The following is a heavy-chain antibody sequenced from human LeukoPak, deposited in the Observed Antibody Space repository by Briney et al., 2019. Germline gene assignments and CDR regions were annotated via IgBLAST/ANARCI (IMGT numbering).Heavy chain of an antibody. CDR1: GGTFSSYA. D-gene: IGHD1-26*01. J-gene: IGHJ3*02. V-gene: IGHV1-69*13. CDR3: ARELGVGATTISTAFDI. CDR2: IIPIFGTA. Sequence: SVKVSCKASGGTFSSYAISWVRQAPGQGLEWMGGIIPIFGTANYAQKFQGRVTITADESTSTAYMELSSLRSEDTAVYYCARELGVGATTISTAFDIWGQGTMVAVSS.